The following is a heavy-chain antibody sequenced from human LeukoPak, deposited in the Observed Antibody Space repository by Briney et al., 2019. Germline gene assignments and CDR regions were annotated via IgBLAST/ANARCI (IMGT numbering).Heavy chain of an antibody. Sequence: PGGSLRLSCAASGFTFTTRAMHWVRQAPGKGLEWVAYIRYDGNNKNYADSVKGRFTISRDNSKDMLYLQMNSLRPEDTAVYYCAKGDNYGANTRLPKYNWFDPWGQGTLVTVSS. J-gene: IGHJ5*02. V-gene: IGHV3-30*02. CDR3: AKGDNYGANTRLPKYNWFDP. D-gene: IGHD4-23*01. CDR1: GFTFTTRA. CDR2: IRYDGNNK.